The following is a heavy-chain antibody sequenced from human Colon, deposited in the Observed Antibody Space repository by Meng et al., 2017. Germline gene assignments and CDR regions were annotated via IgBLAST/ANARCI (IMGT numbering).Heavy chain of an antibody. D-gene: IGHD3-10*01. CDR2: IKSKSDGGTT. V-gene: IGHV3-15*01. CDR3: VIGGGVRGVKGFEN. J-gene: IGHJ4*02. Sequence: GESLKISCAASGFTFSKAWMSWVRQPPGKGLEWVGRIKSKSDGGTTDYVAPVKDRFTISRDDSKTTLYLQMNGLKAEDTAVYYCVIGGGVRGVKGFENWGQGNLVTVSS. CDR1: GFTFSKAW.